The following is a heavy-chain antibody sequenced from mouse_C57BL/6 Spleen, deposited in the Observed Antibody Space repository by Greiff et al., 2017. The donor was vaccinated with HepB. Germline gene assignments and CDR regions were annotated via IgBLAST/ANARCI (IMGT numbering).Heavy chain of an antibody. CDR3: ARDWDVGYFDY. CDR2: ISSGGSYT. J-gene: IGHJ2*01. CDR1: GFTFSSYG. Sequence: EVKLVESGGDLVKPGGSLKLSCAASGFTFSSYGMSWVRQTPDKRLEWVATISSGGSYTYYPDSVKGRFTISRDNAKNTLYLQMSSLKSEDTAMYYCARDWDVGYFDYWGQGTTLTVSS. D-gene: IGHD4-1*01. V-gene: IGHV5-6*01.